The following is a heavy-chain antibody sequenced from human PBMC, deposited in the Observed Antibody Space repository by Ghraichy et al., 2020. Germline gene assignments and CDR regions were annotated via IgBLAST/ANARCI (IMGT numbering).Heavy chain of an antibody. V-gene: IGHV4-39*01. Sequence: SETLSLTCTVSGGSISSSGYYWGWIRQPPGKGLQWIGTIYYTGRNYYNPSLKSRVTISVDTSKNQFSLRLSSVTAADTAVYYCARHPPSMDNYDSSGYYYYDYWGQGTLVTVSS. CDR2: IYYTGRN. D-gene: IGHD3-22*01. J-gene: IGHJ4*02. CDR3: ARHPPSMDNYDSSGYYYYDY. CDR1: GGSISSSGYY.